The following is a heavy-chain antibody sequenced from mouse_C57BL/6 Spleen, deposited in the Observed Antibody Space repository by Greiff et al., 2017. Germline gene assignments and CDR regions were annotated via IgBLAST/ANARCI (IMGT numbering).Heavy chain of an antibody. D-gene: IGHD1-1*02. Sequence: QVQLKQPGAELVKPGASVKLSCKASGYTFTSYWMQWVNQRPGQGLEWIGEIDPSDSYTNYNQKFKGKATLTVDTSSSTAYMQLSSLTAEDSAVYYCARAEAGVGGGGQGTTLTVSS. CDR3: ARAEAGVGG. CDR2: IDPSDSYT. CDR1: GYTFTSYW. J-gene: IGHJ2*01. V-gene: IGHV1-50*01.